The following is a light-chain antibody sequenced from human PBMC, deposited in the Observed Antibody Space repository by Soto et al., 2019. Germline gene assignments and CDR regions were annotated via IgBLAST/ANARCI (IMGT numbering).Light chain of an antibody. CDR2: SNA. V-gene: IGLV1-44*01. CDR3: AAWDDSLDVYV. J-gene: IGLJ1*01. Sequence: QSVLTQPPSASVTPGQRVTVSCSGSSSNIGSNTVNWCQQLPGTAPKLLVYSNAHRPSGVPDRFSGSKSGTSASLAISGLQSEDEADYHCAAWDDSLDVYVFGTGTKVT. CDR1: SSNIGSNT.